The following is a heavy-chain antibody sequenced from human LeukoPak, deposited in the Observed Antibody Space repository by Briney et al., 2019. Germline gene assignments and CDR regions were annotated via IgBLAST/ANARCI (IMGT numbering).Heavy chain of an antibody. J-gene: IGHJ3*02. CDR3: ARGRDYYDSSGYGAFDI. D-gene: IGHD3-22*01. CDR2: INPSGGST. Sequence: ASVKVSCKASGYTFTSYYMHWVRQAPGQGLEWMGIINPSGGSTSYAQKFQGRVTMTRDTSTSTVYMELSSLRSEDTAVYYCARGRDYYDSSGYGAFDIWGQGTMVTVSP. V-gene: IGHV1-46*01. CDR1: GYTFTSYY.